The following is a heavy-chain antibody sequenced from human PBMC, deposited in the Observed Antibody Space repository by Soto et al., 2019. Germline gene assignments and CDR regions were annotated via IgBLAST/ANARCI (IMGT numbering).Heavy chain of an antibody. D-gene: IGHD6-13*01. V-gene: IGHV4-59*08. CDR2: IYYSGST. CDR1: GGSISSYY. CDR3: ARHGPIAAAGSVFDY. Sequence: QVQLQESGPGLVKPSETLSLTCTVSGGSISSYYWSWIRQPPGKGLEWIGYIYYSGSTNYNPSLKSRVTXPLXXSXDQFSLKLSSVTAADTAVYYCARHGPIAAAGSVFDYWGQGTLVTVSS. J-gene: IGHJ4*02.